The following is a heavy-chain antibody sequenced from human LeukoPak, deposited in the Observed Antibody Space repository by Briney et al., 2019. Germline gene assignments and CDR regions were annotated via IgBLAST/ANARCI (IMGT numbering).Heavy chain of an antibody. CDR2: ISYDGNNK. Sequence: GGSLSLSCAASGFTFSSYGMHWVRQAPGKGLEWVAVISYDGNNKYYADSVKGRFTISRDNSKNTLYLQMDNLRAEDTAVYYCAKYQRQWLPKGGFDYWGQGTLVTVSS. CDR1: GFTFSSYG. CDR3: AKYQRQWLPKGGFDY. V-gene: IGHV3-30*18. J-gene: IGHJ4*02. D-gene: IGHD6-19*01.